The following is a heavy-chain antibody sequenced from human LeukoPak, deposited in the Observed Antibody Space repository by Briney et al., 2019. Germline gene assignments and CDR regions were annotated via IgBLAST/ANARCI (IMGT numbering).Heavy chain of an antibody. D-gene: IGHD3-22*01. CDR1: GHTFTSYY. CDR3: ARRGDRGGYPHKFFFDY. J-gene: IGHJ4*02. V-gene: IGHV1-46*01. Sequence: ASVKVSCKASGHTFTSYYMVWVRQAPGQGLEWLGIINPFGVSATYAQKFQGRVTMTRDTSTSTVYLEVSSLSPEDTAVYYCARRGDRGGYPHKFFFDYWGQGSLVTVSS. CDR2: INPFGVSA.